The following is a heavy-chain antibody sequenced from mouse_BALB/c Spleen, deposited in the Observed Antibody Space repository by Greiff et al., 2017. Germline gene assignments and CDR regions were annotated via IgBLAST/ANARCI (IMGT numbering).Heavy chain of an antibody. CDR2: ISSGGST. CDR3: ARNYDYDDYAMDY. D-gene: IGHD2-4*01. Sequence: EVQRVESGGGLVKPGGSLKLSCAASGFTFSSYAMSWVRQTPEKRLEWVASISSGGSTYYPDSVKGRFTISRDNARNILYLQMSSLRSEDTAMYYCARNYDYDDYAMDYWGQGTSVTVSS. V-gene: IGHV5-6-5*01. CDR1: GFTFSSYA. J-gene: IGHJ4*01.